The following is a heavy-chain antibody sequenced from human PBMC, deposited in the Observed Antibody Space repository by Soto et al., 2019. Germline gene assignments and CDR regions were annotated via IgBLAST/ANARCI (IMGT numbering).Heavy chain of an antibody. CDR1: GYTFTSYG. CDR2: ISAYNGNT. Sequence: QVQLVQSGAEVKKPGASVKVSCKASGYTFTSYGISWVRQAPGQGLEWMGWISAYNGNTNYAQKLQGRVTMTTDTSTSTAYLELRSLRSDDTAVYYCATLYSSSLKDYYYYGMDVWGQGTTVTVSS. D-gene: IGHD6-13*01. V-gene: IGHV1-18*01. J-gene: IGHJ6*02. CDR3: ATLYSSSLKDYYYYGMDV.